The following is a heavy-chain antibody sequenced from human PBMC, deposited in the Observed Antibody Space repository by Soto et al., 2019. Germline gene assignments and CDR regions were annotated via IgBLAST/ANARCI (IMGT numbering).Heavy chain of an antibody. CDR1: GFTFTSSA. J-gene: IGHJ4*02. Sequence: SVKVSCKASGFTFTSSAFQWVRQARGQRLEWIGWIAVGSGYTDYAQRFQDRVTLTRDMSTATTYMELSRLTSEDTAIYYCAADATAWQQMVPSDYWGQGTLVTVSS. CDR3: AADATAWQQMVPSDY. D-gene: IGHD2-8*01. V-gene: IGHV1-58*01. CDR2: IAVGSGYT.